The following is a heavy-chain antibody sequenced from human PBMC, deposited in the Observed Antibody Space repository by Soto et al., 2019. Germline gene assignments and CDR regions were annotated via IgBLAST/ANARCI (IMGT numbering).Heavy chain of an antibody. Sequence: QVQLQESGPGLVKPSETLSRACTVSGGSISSYYWSWIRQPAGKGLEWIGRIYTSGSTNYNPSLKSRVTMSVDTSKNQFSLKLSSVTAADTAVYYCAGPRGDYRDDQALFDYWGQGTLVTVSS. CDR2: IYTSGST. CDR3: AGPRGDYRDDQALFDY. D-gene: IGHD4-17*01. CDR1: GGSISSYY. J-gene: IGHJ4*02. V-gene: IGHV4-4*07.